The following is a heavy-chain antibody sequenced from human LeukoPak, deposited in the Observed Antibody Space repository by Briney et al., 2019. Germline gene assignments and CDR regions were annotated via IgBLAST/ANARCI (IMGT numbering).Heavy chain of an antibody. CDR1: GYTFTSYD. CDR2: MNPNGGNT. CDR3: ARVEMATIGGFDY. D-gene: IGHD5-24*01. J-gene: IGHJ4*02. V-gene: IGHV1-8*01. Sequence: ASVKVSCKASGYTFTSYDINWVRQATGQGLEWMGWMNPNGGNTGYAQKFQGRVTMTRNTSISTAYMELSSLRSEDTAVYYCARVEMATIGGFDYWGQGTLVTVSS.